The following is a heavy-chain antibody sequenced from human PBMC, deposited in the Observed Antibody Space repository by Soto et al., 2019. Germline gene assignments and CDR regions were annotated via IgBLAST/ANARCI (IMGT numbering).Heavy chain of an antibody. J-gene: IGHJ6*02. V-gene: IGHV4-34*01. Sequence: SETLSLTCDMYGGYCSGYYWTCIRQPPGKGLEWIGEINHIGRTNYNPPLKSRVTIVLDTSKNQFSLKLTSVTAADTAVYYCLMVTFSAMDVWGQGTTVTVSS. CDR1: GGYCSGYY. D-gene: IGHD2-15*01. CDR2: INHIGRT. CDR3: LMVTFSAMDV.